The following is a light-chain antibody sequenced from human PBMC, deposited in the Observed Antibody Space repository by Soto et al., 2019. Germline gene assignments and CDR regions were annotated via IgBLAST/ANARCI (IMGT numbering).Light chain of an antibody. V-gene: IGLV1-44*01. J-gene: IGLJ2*01. Sequence: QSVLTQPPSASGTPGQRVTISCSGSSSNIGSNTVNWYQQLPGTAPKLLISGNYKRPSGVPDRFSGSKSGTSASLAISGLQSEDEADYYCAAWDDSLDGVLFGGGTKLTVL. CDR3: AAWDDSLDGVL. CDR2: GNY. CDR1: SSNIGSNT.